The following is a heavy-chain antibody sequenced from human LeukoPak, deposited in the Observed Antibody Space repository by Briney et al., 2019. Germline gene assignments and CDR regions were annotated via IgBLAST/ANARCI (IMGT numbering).Heavy chain of an antibody. CDR2: MSGSGDST. Sequence: GGSLRLSCAASGFTFSSSAMSWVRQAPGKGLEWVSAMSGSGDSTYYADSVKGRFTISRDNSKNTLYLQMNSLRAEDTAVYYCAKDLEYSSGWSPAFDYWGQGTLVTVSS. V-gene: IGHV3-23*01. D-gene: IGHD6-19*01. J-gene: IGHJ4*02. CDR1: GFTFSSSA. CDR3: AKDLEYSSGWSPAFDY.